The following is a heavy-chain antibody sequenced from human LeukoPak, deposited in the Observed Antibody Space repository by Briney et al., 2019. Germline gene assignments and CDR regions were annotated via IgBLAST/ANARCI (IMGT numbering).Heavy chain of an antibody. V-gene: IGHV6-1*01. CDR3: ARGRGTTGTTVYYYYGMDV. CDR2: TYYRSKWYN. Sequence: SQTLSLTCALSGDSASSNSAAWNWIRQSPSRGLEWLGRTYYRSKWYNDYAVSVKSRISIKPDTSKNQFSLQLNSVTPEDTAVYYCARGRGTTGTTVYYYYGMDVWGQGTTVTVSS. D-gene: IGHD1-1*01. CDR1: GDSASSNSAA. J-gene: IGHJ6*02.